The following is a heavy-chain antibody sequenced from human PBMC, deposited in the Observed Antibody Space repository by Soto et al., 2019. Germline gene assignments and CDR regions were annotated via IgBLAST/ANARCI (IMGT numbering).Heavy chain of an antibody. CDR3: AKDVYYDFWSGYLPFMDYFDY. Sequence: PGGSLRLSCAAYGFTFSSYAMSWVRQAPGKXLEWVSAISGSGGSTYYADSVKGRFTISRDNSKNTLYLQMNSLRAEDTAVYYCAKDVYYDFWSGYLPFMDYFDYWGQGTLVTVSS. V-gene: IGHV3-23*01. CDR1: GFTFSSYA. CDR2: ISGSGGST. J-gene: IGHJ4*02. D-gene: IGHD3-3*01.